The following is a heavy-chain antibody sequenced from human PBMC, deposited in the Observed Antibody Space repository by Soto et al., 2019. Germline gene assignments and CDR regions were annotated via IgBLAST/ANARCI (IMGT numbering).Heavy chain of an antibody. J-gene: IGHJ6*01. CDR1: GYTFTGYY. CDR2: INPNSGGT. D-gene: IGHD2-21*02. V-gene: IGHV1-2*04. CDR3: ARGNGGNSGQYYYYYYGMDV. Sequence: GASVKVSCKASGYTFTGYYMHWVRQAPGQGLEWMGWINPNSGGTNYAQKFQGWVTMTRDTSISTAYMELSRLRSDDTAVYYCARGNGGNSGQYYYYYYGMDVWGQGTTVTVPS.